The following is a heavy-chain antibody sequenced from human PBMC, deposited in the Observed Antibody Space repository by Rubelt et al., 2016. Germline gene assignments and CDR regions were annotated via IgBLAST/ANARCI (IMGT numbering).Heavy chain of an antibody. J-gene: IGHJ4*02. CDR3: ARHRITGPIDY. V-gene: IGHV4-59*08. CDR1: GGSISSYY. CDR2: IYYSGST. D-gene: IGHD1-20*01. Sequence: QVQLQESGPGLVKPSETLSLTCTVSGGSISSYYWSWIRQPPGKGLEWIGYIYYSGSTNYNPSLKSRVTISVDTSKNQFSLKLSSVTAADTAVYYCARHRITGPIDYWGQGTLVTVSS.